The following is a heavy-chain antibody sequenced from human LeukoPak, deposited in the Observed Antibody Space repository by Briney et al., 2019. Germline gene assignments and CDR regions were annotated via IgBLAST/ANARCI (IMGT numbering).Heavy chain of an antibody. J-gene: IGHJ6*02. CDR2: INHSGST. CDR1: GGSFSGYY. V-gene: IGHV4-34*01. Sequence: SETLSLTCAVYGGSFSGYYWSWIRQPPGKGLEWIGEINHSGSTNYNPSLKSRVTISVDTSKDQFSLKLSSVTAADTAVCYCASGYSFWSPRRYYYGMDVWGQGTAVTVSS. CDR3: ASGYSFWSPRRYYYGMDV. D-gene: IGHD5-18*01.